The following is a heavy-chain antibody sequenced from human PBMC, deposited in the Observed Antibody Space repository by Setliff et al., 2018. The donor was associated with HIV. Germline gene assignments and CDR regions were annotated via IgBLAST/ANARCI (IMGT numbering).Heavy chain of an antibody. D-gene: IGHD2-8*02. V-gene: IGHV4-34*01. CDR1: GGTFSDYS. CDR3: ARGRCTGGTCSGRYSYLRIDV. CDR2: IHHSGRT. Sequence: SETLSLTCAVYGGTFSDYSWTWIRRPPGKGLEWIGEIHHSGRTEYNPSLTSRITMSVDSSKNQFSLRLTSVAAADTAVNSCARGRCTGGTCSGRYSYLRIDVWGKGTTVTVSS. J-gene: IGHJ6*03.